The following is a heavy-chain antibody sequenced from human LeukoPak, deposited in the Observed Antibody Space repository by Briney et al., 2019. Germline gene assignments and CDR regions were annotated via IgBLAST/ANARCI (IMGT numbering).Heavy chain of an antibody. CDR1: GFTFSSYW. CDR2: INTDGSST. D-gene: IGHD4-17*01. J-gene: IGHJ4*02. CDR3: ARVLRSHGDLFDY. V-gene: IGHV3-74*01. Sequence: GGSLRLSCAASGFTFSSYWMHWVRQAPVKGLVWVSRINTDGSSTSYADSVKGRFTISRDNAKNTLYLQMNSLRAEDTAVYYCARVLRSHGDLFDYWGQGTPVTVSS.